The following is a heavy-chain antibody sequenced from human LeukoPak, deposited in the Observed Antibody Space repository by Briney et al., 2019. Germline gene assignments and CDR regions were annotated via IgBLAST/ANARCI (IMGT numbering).Heavy chain of an antibody. CDR1: GFTFSSYW. V-gene: IGHV3-7*01. J-gene: IGHJ6*03. D-gene: IGHD7-27*01. CDR2: IKQDGSEK. CDR3: ARDFPVGKGGHLGDYYYMDV. Sequence: PGGSLRLSCAASGFTFSSYWMSWVRQAPGKGLEWVANIKQDGSEKYHVDSVKGRFTISRDNAKNSLYLQMNSLRAEDTAVYYCARDFPVGKGGHLGDYYYMDVWGKGTTVTVSS.